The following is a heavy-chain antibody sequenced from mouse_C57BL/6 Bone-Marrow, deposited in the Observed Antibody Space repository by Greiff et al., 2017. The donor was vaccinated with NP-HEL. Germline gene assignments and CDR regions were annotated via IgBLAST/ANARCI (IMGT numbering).Heavy chain of an antibody. CDR2: IDPANGNT. CDR3: ASGTDYYAMDY. Sequence: LVESVAELVRPGASVKLSCTASGFNIKNTYMHWVMQRPEQGLEWIGRIDPANGNTKYAPKVQGKATITADTSSNTAYLQLSILTSEDTAIYYCASGTDYYAMDYWGQGTSVTVSS. CDR1: GFNIKNTY. D-gene: IGHD4-1*01. J-gene: IGHJ4*01. V-gene: IGHV14-3*01.